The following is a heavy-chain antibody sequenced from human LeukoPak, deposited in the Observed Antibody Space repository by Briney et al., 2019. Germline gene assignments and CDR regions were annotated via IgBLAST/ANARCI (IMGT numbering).Heavy chain of an antibody. CDR3: AKDRCSGLNTIDY. Sequence: GGSLRLSCAASEFTFSTYGMHGVRQAPGKGVEWGAVILYDGSYKFYADSVKGRFTISRDNSKSTLYLQMNSLRAEDTAVYYCAKDRCSGLNTIDYWGQGTLVTVSS. V-gene: IGHV3-30*18. CDR2: ILYDGSYK. D-gene: IGHD2-15*01. J-gene: IGHJ4*02. CDR1: EFTFSTYG.